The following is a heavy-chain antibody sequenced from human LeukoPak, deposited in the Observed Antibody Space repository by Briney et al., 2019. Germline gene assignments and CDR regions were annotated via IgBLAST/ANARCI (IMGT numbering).Heavy chain of an antibody. CDR3: ARGRRTKEDYDSSGYYGY. V-gene: IGHV4-34*01. CDR2: INHSGST. CDR1: GGSSSGYY. D-gene: IGHD3-22*01. Sequence: SETLSLTCAVYGGSSSGYYWSWIRQPPGKGLEWIGEINHSGSTNYNPSLKSRVTISVDTSKNQFSLKLSSVTAADTAVYYCARGRRTKEDYDSSGYYGYWGQGTLVTVSS. J-gene: IGHJ4*02.